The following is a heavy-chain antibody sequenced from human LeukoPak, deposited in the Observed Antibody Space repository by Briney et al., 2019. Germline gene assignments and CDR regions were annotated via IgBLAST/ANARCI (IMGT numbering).Heavy chain of an antibody. D-gene: IGHD3-9*01. CDR2: ITSTGGNT. CDR1: GFTFRSYT. V-gene: IGHV3-64D*06. Sequence: GGSLRLSCSASGFTFRSYTVHWVRQAPGKGLEFVSAITSTGGNTYYADSVTGRFTLSRDNSKNTLYLQMSSLRAEDTAVYYCVIVRGYFDSSGTDYWGQGTLVTVSS. CDR3: VIVRGYFDSSGTDY. J-gene: IGHJ4*02.